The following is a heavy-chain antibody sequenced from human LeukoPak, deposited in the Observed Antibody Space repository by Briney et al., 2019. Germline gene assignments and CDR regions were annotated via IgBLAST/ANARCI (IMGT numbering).Heavy chain of an antibody. D-gene: IGHD6-13*01. Sequence: VKVSCKASGYTFTGYYMHWVRQAPRQGLEWMGRINPNSGGTNYAQKFQGRVTMTRDTSISTAYMELSRLRSDDTAVYYCARQYSSSWYRFDPWGQGTLVTVSS. CDR3: ARQYSSSWYRFDP. V-gene: IGHV1-2*06. CDR2: INPNSGGT. J-gene: IGHJ5*02. CDR1: GYTFTGYY.